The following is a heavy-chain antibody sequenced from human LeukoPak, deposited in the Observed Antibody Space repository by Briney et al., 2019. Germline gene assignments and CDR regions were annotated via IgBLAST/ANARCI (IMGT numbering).Heavy chain of an antibody. CDR3: ARSSGWYSVDY. J-gene: IGHJ4*02. Sequence: ASVKVSCKASGGTFSSYAISWVRQAPGQGLEWMGGIIPIFGTANYAQKFQGRVTITRDTSISTAYMELSSLRSEDTAIYYCARSSGWYSVDYWGQGTLVTVSS. CDR2: IIPIFGTA. D-gene: IGHD6-19*01. V-gene: IGHV1-69*05. CDR1: GGTFSSYA.